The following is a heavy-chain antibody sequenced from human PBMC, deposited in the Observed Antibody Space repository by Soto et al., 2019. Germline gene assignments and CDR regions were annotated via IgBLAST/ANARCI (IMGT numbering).Heavy chain of an antibody. D-gene: IGHD3-10*01. Sequence: GGSLRLSCAASGFTFSSYGMHWVRQAPGKGLEWVAVISYDGSNKYYADSVKGRFTISRGNSKNTLYLQMNSLRAEDTAVYYCAKDMGDWFDPWGQGTLVTVS. CDR1: GFTFSSYG. J-gene: IGHJ5*02. CDR2: ISYDGSNK. V-gene: IGHV3-30*18. CDR3: AKDMGDWFDP.